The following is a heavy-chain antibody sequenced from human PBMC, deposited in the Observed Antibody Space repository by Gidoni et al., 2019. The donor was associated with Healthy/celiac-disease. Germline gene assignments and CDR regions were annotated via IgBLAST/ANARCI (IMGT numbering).Heavy chain of an antibody. D-gene: IGHD4-17*01. Sequence: QVQLQESGPGLVEPSPTLSLTCTVPGASISSGGYYWSWFRQHPGKGLEWIGYIYYSGSTSYNPSLKSRVTISVDTSKNQFSLKLRSVTAAATAVYYCARGDYGGNPDSGEIGYWGQGTLVTVSS. CDR3: ARGDYGGNPDSGEIGY. CDR1: GASISSGGYY. V-gene: IGHV4-31*03. CDR2: IYYSGST. J-gene: IGHJ4*02.